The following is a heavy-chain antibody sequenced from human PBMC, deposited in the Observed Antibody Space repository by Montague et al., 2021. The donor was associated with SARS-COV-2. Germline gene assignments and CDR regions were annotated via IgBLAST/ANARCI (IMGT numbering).Heavy chain of an antibody. CDR3: ARVFPRWLQFDPYFDY. V-gene: IGHV4-59*01. D-gene: IGHD5-24*01. CDR2: IYYSGST. Sequence: SETLSLTCTVSGGSISSYYWGWIRQPPGKGLEWIGYIYYSGSTNXNPSLKSRVTISVDTSKNQFSLKLSSVTAADTAVYYCARVFPRWLQFDPYFDYWGQGTLVTVSS. J-gene: IGHJ4*02. CDR1: GGSISSYY.